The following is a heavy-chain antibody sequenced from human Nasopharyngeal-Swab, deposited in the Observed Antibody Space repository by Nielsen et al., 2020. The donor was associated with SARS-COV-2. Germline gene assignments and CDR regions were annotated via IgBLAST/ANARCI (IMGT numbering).Heavy chain of an antibody. V-gene: IGHV3-7*01. CDR3: ARDSGSYPFFDY. J-gene: IGHJ4*02. CDR2: IKQDGSEK. D-gene: IGHD1-26*01. Sequence: WIRQPPGKRLEWVANIKQDGSEKYYVDSVRCRFTISRDNAKNSLYLQMNSLRAEDTAVYYCARDSGSYPFFDYWGQGTLVTVSS.